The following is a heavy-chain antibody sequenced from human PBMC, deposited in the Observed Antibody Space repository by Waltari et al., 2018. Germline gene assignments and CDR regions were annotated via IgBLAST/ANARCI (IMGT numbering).Heavy chain of an antibody. CDR1: GYSFTSYW. J-gene: IGHJ3*02. CDR2: IYPVDSDT. Sequence: EVQLVQSGAEVKKPGESLKISCKGSGYSFTSYWIGWVRQMPGKGLEWMGIIYPVDSDTRYSPSFQGQVTISADKSISTAYLQWSSLKASDTAMYYCARRGAVAGSSSGRWDAFDIWGQGTMVTVSS. D-gene: IGHD6-19*01. CDR3: ARRGAVAGSSSGRWDAFDI. V-gene: IGHV5-51*01.